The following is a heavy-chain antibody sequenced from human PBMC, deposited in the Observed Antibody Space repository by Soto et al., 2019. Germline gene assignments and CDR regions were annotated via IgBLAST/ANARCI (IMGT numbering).Heavy chain of an antibody. CDR3: ERLYGLDAFDF. V-gene: IGHV4-59*08. J-gene: IGHJ3*01. D-gene: IGHD3-16*02. CDR1: GGSISSYY. CDR2: IFYSGST. Sequence: QVQLQESGPGLVKPSETLSLTCTVSGGSISSYYWSWIRQPPGKGLEWIGYIFYSGSTNYSPSLKSRATISVDTSKNLFSLKLSSVTASDTAVYYGERLYGLDAFDFGGQGTMVTVSS.